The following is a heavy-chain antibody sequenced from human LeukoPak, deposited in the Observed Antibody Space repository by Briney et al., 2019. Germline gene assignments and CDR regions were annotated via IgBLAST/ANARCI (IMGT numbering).Heavy chain of an antibody. V-gene: IGHV3-30-3*01. CDR1: GFTFSSYV. CDR3: AREMDTAMVFDY. CDR2: ISYDGSNK. Sequence: PGGSLRLSCAASGFTFSSYVMHWVRQAPGKGLEWVAVISYDGSNKYCADSVKGRFTISRDNSKNTLYVQMNSLRVEDTAVYYCAREMDTAMVFDYWGQGTLVTVSS. D-gene: IGHD5-18*01. J-gene: IGHJ4*02.